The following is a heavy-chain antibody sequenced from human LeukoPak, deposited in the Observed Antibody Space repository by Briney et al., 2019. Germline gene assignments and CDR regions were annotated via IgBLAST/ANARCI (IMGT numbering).Heavy chain of an antibody. CDR1: GYTFTSYD. CDR2: MNPNSGNT. D-gene: IGHD6-6*01. CDR3: ARDASSSSSVTHYYYYMDV. V-gene: IGHV1-8*01. J-gene: IGHJ6*03. Sequence: ASVKVSCKASGYTFTSYDINWVRQATGQGLEWMGWMNPNSGNTGYAQKFQGRVTMTRYTSISTAYMELSSLRSEDTAVYYCARDASSSSSVTHYYYYMDVWGKGTTVTVSS.